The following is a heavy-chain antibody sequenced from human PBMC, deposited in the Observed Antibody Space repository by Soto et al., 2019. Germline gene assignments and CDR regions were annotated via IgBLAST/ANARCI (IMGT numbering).Heavy chain of an antibody. J-gene: IGHJ2*01. CDR2: INSAGNT. D-gene: IGHD6-13*01. CDR3: AKDPSCSSLLRWYFAL. Sequence: EVQLLESGGGLVQPGGSLRLSCAASGFSFSSYAMTWVRQAPGKGLEWDSTINSAGNTYYADSVKGRFTISRDNSKNTLSLQMSSLNSEDTGTYYCAKDPSCSSLLRWYFALWGRGTLVTVSS. CDR1: GFSFSSYA. V-gene: IGHV3-23*01.